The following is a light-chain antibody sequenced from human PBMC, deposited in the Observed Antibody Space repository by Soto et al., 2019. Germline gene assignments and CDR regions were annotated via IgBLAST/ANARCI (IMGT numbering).Light chain of an antibody. CDR1: QSISTY. CDR3: QKYNSGAWT. CDR2: ASS. J-gene: IGKJ1*01. V-gene: IGKV1-39*01. Sequence: DLQMTQSPSSLSASVGDRVTITCRASQSISTYLNWFQQEPGKAPKLLIYASSTLQGGVPSRFSGSGSGSEFTLTISSLQPEDFATYYCQKYNSGAWTFGQGTKVEIK.